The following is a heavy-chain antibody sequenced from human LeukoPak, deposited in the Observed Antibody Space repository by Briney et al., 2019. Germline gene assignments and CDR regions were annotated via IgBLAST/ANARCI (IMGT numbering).Heavy chain of an antibody. V-gene: IGHV4-59*08. Sequence: SETLSLTCTVSGGSISSFYWNWIRQPPGKGLEWIGYIYYSGSTNYNPSLKSRVTMSVDTSKNQFSLKLSSETAADTAVYYCARHQWVPAFDIWGQGTMVTVSS. D-gene: IGHD1-26*01. J-gene: IGHJ3*02. CDR1: GGSISSFY. CDR3: ARHQWVPAFDI. CDR2: IYYSGST.